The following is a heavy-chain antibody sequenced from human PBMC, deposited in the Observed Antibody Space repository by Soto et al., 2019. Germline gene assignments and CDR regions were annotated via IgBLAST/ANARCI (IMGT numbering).Heavy chain of an antibody. Sequence: VGSLRLSCAASGFTFSSYGMHWVRQAPGKGLEWVAVISYDGSNKYYADSVKGRFTISRDNSKNTLYLQMNSLRAEDTAVYYCAKDAYYYDSSGYYSDYWGQGTLVTVSS. D-gene: IGHD3-22*01. CDR2: ISYDGSNK. J-gene: IGHJ4*02. V-gene: IGHV3-30*18. CDR1: GFTFSSYG. CDR3: AKDAYYYDSSGYYSDY.